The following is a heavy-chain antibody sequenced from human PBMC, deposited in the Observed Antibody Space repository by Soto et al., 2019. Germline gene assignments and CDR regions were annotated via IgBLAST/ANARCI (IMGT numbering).Heavy chain of an antibody. J-gene: IGHJ4*02. Sequence: QVQLVQSGTEVKKPGSSVKVSCKASGVTFRNYPINWVRQAPGQGLEWMGSIFPLTDIPDSAQNFQARPTISADKSTRTAYMELSSLTSDDTAMYFCARGPLVVLNYFESWGQGTLVTVSS. CDR3: ARGPLVVLNYFES. CDR2: IFPLTDIP. CDR1: GVTFRNYP. V-gene: IGHV1-69*02.